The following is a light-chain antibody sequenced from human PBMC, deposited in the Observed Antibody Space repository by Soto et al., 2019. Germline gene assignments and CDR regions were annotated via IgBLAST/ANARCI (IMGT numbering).Light chain of an antibody. CDR1: QNIRGNE. J-gene: IGKJ1*01. Sequence: EVVLTQSPGALSLSPGEGVTLSCRASQNIRGNELAWYRQKRGQAPRLLICGGSSRAEGIPDRFSGRGTGTNFTLTISRREPEDSAVYYCQDYGTSHPWTFGQGTKLEIK. V-gene: IGKV3-20*01. CDR3: QDYGTSHPWT. CDR2: GGS.